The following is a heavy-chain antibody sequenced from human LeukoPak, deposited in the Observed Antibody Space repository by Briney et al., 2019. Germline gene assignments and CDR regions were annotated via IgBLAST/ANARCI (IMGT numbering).Heavy chain of an antibody. Sequence: LRLSCAASGFTFSSYAMHWIRQHPGKGLEWIGYIYYSGSTYYNPSLKSRVTISVDTSKNQFSLKLSSVTAADPAVYYCASNSARAPGSDYWGQGTLVTVSS. V-gene: IGHV4-31*02. D-gene: IGHD1-26*01. CDR3: ASNSARAPGSDY. CDR1: GFTFSSYAMH. CDR2: IYYSGST. J-gene: IGHJ4*02.